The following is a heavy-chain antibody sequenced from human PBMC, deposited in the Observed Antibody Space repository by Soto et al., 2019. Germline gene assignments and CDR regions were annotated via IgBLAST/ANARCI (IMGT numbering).Heavy chain of an antibody. D-gene: IGHD1-26*01. Sequence: PGGSLRLSCAASGFTFSSYGMHWVRQAPGKGLEWVAVISYDGSNKYYADSVKGRFTISRDNSKHTLYLQMNSLRAEDTAVYYCAKGGRRELLGGVDYWGQGTLVTVSS. CDR1: GFTFSSYG. V-gene: IGHV3-30*18. CDR3: AKGGRRELLGGVDY. CDR2: ISYDGSNK. J-gene: IGHJ4*02.